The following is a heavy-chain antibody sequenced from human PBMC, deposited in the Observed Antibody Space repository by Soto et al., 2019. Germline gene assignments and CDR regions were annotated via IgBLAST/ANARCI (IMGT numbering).Heavy chain of an antibody. CDR3: VRGVTGPSWSFDL. J-gene: IGHJ2*01. D-gene: IGHD2-21*02. Sequence: EVQLVESGGGLVQPGGSLRLSCTASGFTVSNNDMTWVRQAPGKGLEWVSLIYSGGSTYYADSVKGRFTISRDNPKNTLYLQLNSLSAEDTALYYCVRGVTGPSWSFDLWGRGTLVTVSS. CDR2: IYSGGST. CDR1: GFTVSNND. V-gene: IGHV3-66*01.